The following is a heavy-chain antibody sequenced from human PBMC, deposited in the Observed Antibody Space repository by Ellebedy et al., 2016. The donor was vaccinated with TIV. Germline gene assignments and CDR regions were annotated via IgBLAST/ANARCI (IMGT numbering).Heavy chain of an antibody. CDR3: ARHNVYCSGGSCYSKKYAFDI. Sequence: GESLKISXQGSGYSFTSYWIGWVRQMPGKGLEWMGIIYPGDSDTRYSPSFQGQATISADKSISPAYLQWSSLKASDTAMYYCARHNVYCSGGSCYSKKYAFDIWGQGTMVTVSS. CDR1: GYSFTSYW. V-gene: IGHV5-51*01. D-gene: IGHD2-15*01. CDR2: IYPGDSDT. J-gene: IGHJ3*02.